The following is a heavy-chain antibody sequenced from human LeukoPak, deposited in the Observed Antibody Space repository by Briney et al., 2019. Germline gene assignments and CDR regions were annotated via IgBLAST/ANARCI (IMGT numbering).Heavy chain of an antibody. D-gene: IGHD7-27*01. V-gene: IGHV3-23*01. J-gene: IGHJ4*02. Sequence: PGGSLRLSCVASEFTFSGYNMNWVRQAPGKGLEWVSTITTSDGNTYYADSVKGRFTVSRDNSKNTLFLQMNSLRAEDTAVYYCAKDGGLWVSAHWGDSWGRGTLVTVSS. CDR2: ITTSDGNT. CDR3: AKDGGLWVSAHWGDS. CDR1: EFTFSGYN.